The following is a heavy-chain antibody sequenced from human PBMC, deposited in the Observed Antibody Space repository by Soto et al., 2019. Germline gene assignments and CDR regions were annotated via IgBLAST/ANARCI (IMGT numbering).Heavy chain of an antibody. CDR2: IYYSGST. Sequence: SETLSLTCTVSGGSISTYYWGWIRQPPGKRLEWIGYIYYSGSTNYNPSLKSRVTISVDTSKNQFSLQLSSVTAADTAVYYCVRGFYATRGYSYPFDSWGQGTPVTVSS. J-gene: IGHJ4*02. V-gene: IGHV4-59*12. CDR3: VRGFYATRGYSYPFDS. D-gene: IGHD3-22*01. CDR1: GGSISTYY.